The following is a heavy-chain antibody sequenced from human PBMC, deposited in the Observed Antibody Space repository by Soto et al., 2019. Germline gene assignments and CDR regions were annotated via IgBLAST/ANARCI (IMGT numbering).Heavy chain of an antibody. CDR1: GDSITSGYYY. D-gene: IGHD6-13*01. CDR2: IFYSGTT. V-gene: IGHV4-30-4*01. CDR3: DRVRRVSNSWSPGAYYRYGMDV. Sequence: PSETLSLPCTVSGDSITSGYYYWGRIRQSAGKGLEWVGYIFYSGTTYYNPSLKSRVTISLDTSKNQFSLKVTSVTAADTAVYYSDRVRRVSNSWSPGAYYRYGMDVLGQGTTVTVCS. J-gene: IGHJ6*02.